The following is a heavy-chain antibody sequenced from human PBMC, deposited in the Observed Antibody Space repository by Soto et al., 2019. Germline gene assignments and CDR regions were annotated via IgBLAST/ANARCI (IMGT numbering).Heavy chain of an antibody. CDR3: AKDGLRFLEWLLQGVYHYYYYMDV. Sequence: GGSLRLSCAASGFTFSSYGMHWVRQAPGKGLEWVAVISYDGSNKYYADSVKGRFTISRDNSKNTLYLQMNSLRAEDTAVYYCAKDGLRFLEWLLQGVYHYYYYMDVWGKGTTVTVSS. V-gene: IGHV3-30*18. J-gene: IGHJ6*03. CDR2: ISYDGSNK. D-gene: IGHD3-3*01. CDR1: GFTFSSYG.